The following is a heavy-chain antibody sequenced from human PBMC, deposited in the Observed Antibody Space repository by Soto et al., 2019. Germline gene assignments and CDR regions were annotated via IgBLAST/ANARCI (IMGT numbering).Heavy chain of an antibody. D-gene: IGHD2-2*01. CDR1: GYSFTSYW. J-gene: IGHJ5*02. CDR3: ARHLGYCSSTSCSDFTQDHNWFDP. Sequence: GESLKISCKGSGYSFTSYWIGWVRQMPGKGLEWMGIIYPGDSDTRYSPSFQGQVTISADKSISTAYLQWSSLKASDTAMYYCARHLGYCSSTSCSDFTQDHNWFDPWGQGTLVTVSS. V-gene: IGHV5-51*01. CDR2: IYPGDSDT.